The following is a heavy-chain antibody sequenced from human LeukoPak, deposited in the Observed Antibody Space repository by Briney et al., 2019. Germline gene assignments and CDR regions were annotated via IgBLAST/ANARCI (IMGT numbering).Heavy chain of an antibody. CDR1: GFTFSSYA. V-gene: IGHV3-23*01. CDR3: AKDGFYCSSTSCYKAGFDY. CDR2: ISGSGGST. Sequence: GGSLRLSCAASGFTFSSYAMSWVRQAPGKGLEWVSAISGSGGSTYYADSVKGRFTISRGNSKNTLYLQMNSLRAEDTAVNYCAKDGFYCSSTSCYKAGFDYWGQGTPVTVSS. D-gene: IGHD2-2*02. J-gene: IGHJ4*02.